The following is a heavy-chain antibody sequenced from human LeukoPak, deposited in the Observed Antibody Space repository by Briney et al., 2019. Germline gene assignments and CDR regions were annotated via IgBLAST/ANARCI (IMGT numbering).Heavy chain of an antibody. Sequence: PGGSLRLSCAASGFTFSSYAMGWVRQAPGKGLEWVSAISGSGGSTYYADSVKGRFTISRDNSKNTLYLQMNSLRAEDTAVYYCAKDLWFGEFAYYYYGMDVWGQGTTVTVSS. J-gene: IGHJ6*02. V-gene: IGHV3-23*01. CDR3: AKDLWFGEFAYYYYGMDV. CDR2: ISGSGGST. CDR1: GFTFSSYA. D-gene: IGHD3-10*01.